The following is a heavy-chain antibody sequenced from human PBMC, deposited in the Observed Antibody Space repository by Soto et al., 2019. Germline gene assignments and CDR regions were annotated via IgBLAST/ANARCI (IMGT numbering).Heavy chain of an antibody. Sequence: GGCLRLCCAASGFTVSSNYMSWVRQAPGKGLEWVSVIYSGGSTYYADSVKGRFTISRDNSKNTLYLQMNSLRAEDTAVYYCARGSYYYGSGSSKPNDAFDIWGQGTMVTVSS. CDR2: IYSGGST. V-gene: IGHV3-66*01. D-gene: IGHD3-10*01. CDR1: GFTVSSNY. CDR3: ARGSYYYGSGSSKPNDAFDI. J-gene: IGHJ3*02.